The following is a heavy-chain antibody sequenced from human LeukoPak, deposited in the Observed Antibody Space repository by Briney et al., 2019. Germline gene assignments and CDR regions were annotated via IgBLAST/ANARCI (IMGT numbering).Heavy chain of an antibody. CDR2: IRYDGSNK. V-gene: IGHV3-30*02. CDR3: AKGLEYYYDSSGYYYFDY. J-gene: IGHJ4*02. Sequence: PGGSLRLSCAASGFTFSSYGMHWVRQAPGKGLEWVAFIRYDGSNKYYADSVKGRFTISRDNSKNTLYLQMNSLRAEDTAVYYCAKGLEYYYDSSGYYYFDYWGQGTPVTVSS. CDR1: GFTFSSYG. D-gene: IGHD3-22*01.